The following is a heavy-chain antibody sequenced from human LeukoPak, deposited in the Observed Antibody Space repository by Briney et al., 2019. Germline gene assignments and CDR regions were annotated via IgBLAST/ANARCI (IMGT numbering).Heavy chain of an antibody. CDR1: GFTLSSYW. D-gene: IGHD2/OR15-2a*01. CDR3: ARDAGQATTFDY. J-gene: IGHJ4*02. Sequence: GGSLRLSCAASGFTLSSYWIHWVRQAPGKGLVWVSLIRRDGTTSFAASVQGRFTISRDNARNPLYLQMNSLGAEDTAVYYCARDAGQATTFDYWGPGTLVTVSS. V-gene: IGHV3-74*01. CDR2: IRRDGTT.